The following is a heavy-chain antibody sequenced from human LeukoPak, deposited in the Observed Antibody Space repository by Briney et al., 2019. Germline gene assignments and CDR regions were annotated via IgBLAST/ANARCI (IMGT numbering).Heavy chain of an antibody. J-gene: IGHJ6*02. D-gene: IGHD6-13*01. CDR1: GGFFSGYY. Sequence: SETLSLTCAVYGGFFSGYYWSWIRQPPGKGLEWIGEINHSGSTNYNPSLKSRVTISVDTSKNQFSLKLSSVTAADTAVYYCARVPTDSSSWYPYYYYYYGMDVWGQGTTVTVSS. CDR3: ARVPTDSSSWYPYYYYYYGMDV. V-gene: IGHV4-34*01. CDR2: INHSGST.